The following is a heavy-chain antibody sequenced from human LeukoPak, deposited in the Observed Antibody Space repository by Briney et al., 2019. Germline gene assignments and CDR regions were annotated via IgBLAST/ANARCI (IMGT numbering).Heavy chain of an antibody. J-gene: IGHJ4*02. V-gene: IGHV3-7*02. CDR1: GFTFSNYW. CDR3: ARPYDSNRDHSGYGY. Sequence: SGGSLRLSCATSGFTFSNYWMSWVRQAPGKGLEWVANINQDGSEEYYVDSVRGRSTISRDNAKNSLYLQMNSLRAEDTAVYYCARPYDSNRDHSGYGYWGRGTLVTVSS. CDR2: INQDGSEE. D-gene: IGHD5-12*01.